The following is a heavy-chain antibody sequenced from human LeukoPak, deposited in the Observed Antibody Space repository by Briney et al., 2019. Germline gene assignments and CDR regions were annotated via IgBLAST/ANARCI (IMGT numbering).Heavy chain of an antibody. J-gene: IGHJ4*02. CDR2: INWNGGST. D-gene: IGHD6-13*01. CDR1: GFTFDDYG. V-gene: IGHV3-20*04. Sequence: GGSLRLSCAASGFTFDDYGMSWVRQAPGKGLEWVSGINWNGGSTGFADSVKGRFTISRDNAKNSLYLQMNSLRAEDTALYYCARGTLKAAATDFDYWGQGTLVTVSS. CDR3: ARGTLKAAATDFDY.